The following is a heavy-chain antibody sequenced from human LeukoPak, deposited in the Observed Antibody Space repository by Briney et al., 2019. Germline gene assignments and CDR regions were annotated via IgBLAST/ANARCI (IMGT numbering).Heavy chain of an antibody. V-gene: IGHV1-69*04. Sequence: SVKVSCKASGGTFSSYAISWVRQAPGQGLEWMGRIIPIFGIANYAQKFQGRVTITADKSTSTAYMELSSLRSEDTAVYYCARGGSSVLREGMDVWGQGTTVTVS. CDR2: IIPIFGIA. J-gene: IGHJ6*02. D-gene: IGHD3-10*01. CDR1: GGTFSSYA. CDR3: ARGGSSVLREGMDV.